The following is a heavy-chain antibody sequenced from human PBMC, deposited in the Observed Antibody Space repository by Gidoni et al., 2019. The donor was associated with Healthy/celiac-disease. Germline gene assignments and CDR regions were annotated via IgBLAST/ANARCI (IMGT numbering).Heavy chain of an antibody. J-gene: IGHJ4*02. D-gene: IGHD5-12*01. CDR1: GGSFSGYY. CDR2: INHSGST. Sequence: QVQLQQWGAGLLKPSETLSLTCAVYGGSFSGYYWSWIRQPPGKGLEWIGEINHSGSTNYNPSLKSRVTISVDTSKNQFSLKLSSVTAADTAVYYCARGGGGYETSYIGYWGQGTLVTVSS. CDR3: ARGGGGYETSYIGY. V-gene: IGHV4-34*01.